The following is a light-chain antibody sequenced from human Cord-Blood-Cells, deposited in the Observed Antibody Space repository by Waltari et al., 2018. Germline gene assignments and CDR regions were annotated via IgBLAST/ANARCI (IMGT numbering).Light chain of an antibody. CDR1: QSVSSSY. CDR2: GAT. Sequence: IVLTQSPGTLSLSPGERATLSCRASQSVSSSYLAWYQKKPGQAPRLLIYGATSRATGIPDRFSGSGSGTDFTLTISRLEPEDFAVYYCQQYGSSRTFGQGTKVEIK. V-gene: IGKV3-20*01. J-gene: IGKJ1*01. CDR3: QQYGSSRT.